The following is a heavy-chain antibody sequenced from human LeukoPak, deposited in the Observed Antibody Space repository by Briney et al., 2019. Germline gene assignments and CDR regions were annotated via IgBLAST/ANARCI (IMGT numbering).Heavy chain of an antibody. CDR2: ISWNSGSI. J-gene: IGHJ3*02. CDR1: GFTFDDYA. D-gene: IGHD1-7*01. CDR3: VRGRLNFDAFDI. Sequence: PGGSLRLSCAASGFTFDDYAMHWVRQAPGKGLEWVSGISWNSGSIGYADSVKGRFTISRDNAKNSLYLQMNSLRAEDMALYYCVRGRLNFDAFDIWGQGTMVTVSS. V-gene: IGHV3-9*03.